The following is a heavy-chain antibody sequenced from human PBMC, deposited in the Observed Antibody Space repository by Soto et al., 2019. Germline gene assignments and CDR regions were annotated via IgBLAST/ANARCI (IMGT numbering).Heavy chain of an antibody. CDR1: GFSLSTGGVG. V-gene: IGHV2-5*02. CDR3: AHSRCGGDCLQSYSSHYYYGMDV. CDR2: IYWDDDK. D-gene: IGHD2-21*02. Sequence: QITLKESGPSLVKPTQTLTLTCTFSGFSLSTGGVGVGWIRQPPGKALEWLALIYWDDDKRYSPSLRSRLTVTKDTSKHQVVITMTNMDPVDTATYYCAHSRCGGDCLQSYSSHYYYGMDVWGQGTTVTVSS. J-gene: IGHJ6*02.